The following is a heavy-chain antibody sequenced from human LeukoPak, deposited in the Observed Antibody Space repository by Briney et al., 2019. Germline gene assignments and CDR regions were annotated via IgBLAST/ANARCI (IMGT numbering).Heavy chain of an antibody. J-gene: IGHJ4*02. CDR3: ASRSSIWSGYQDTLYYFDS. CDR2: INHSGST. CDR1: GGSFSGYY. V-gene: IGHV4-34*01. D-gene: IGHD3-3*01. Sequence: SETLSLTCAVYGGSFSGYYWSWLRQPPGKGLEWIGEINHSGSTNYNPSLKSRVTISVDTSKNQFSLKLSSVTAADTAVYYCASRSSIWSGYQDTLYYFDSWGQGTLVTVSS.